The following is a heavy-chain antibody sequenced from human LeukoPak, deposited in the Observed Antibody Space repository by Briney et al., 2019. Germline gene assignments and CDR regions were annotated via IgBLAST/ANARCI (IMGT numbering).Heavy chain of an antibody. Sequence: ASVKVSCKASGYTFTSHDINWVRQATGQGLEWMGWMNPNSGNTGYAQKFQGRVTMTRNTSISTAYMELSSLRSEDTAVYYCARGQDDYYDSSGYYYLFDYWGQGTLVTVSS. J-gene: IGHJ4*02. CDR3: ARGQDDYYDSSGYYYLFDY. V-gene: IGHV1-8*01. D-gene: IGHD3-22*01. CDR1: GYTFTSHD. CDR2: MNPNSGNT.